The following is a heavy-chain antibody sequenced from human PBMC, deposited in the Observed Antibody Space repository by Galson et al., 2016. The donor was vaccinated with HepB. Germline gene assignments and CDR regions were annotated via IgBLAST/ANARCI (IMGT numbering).Heavy chain of an antibody. CDR2: IWYDGSNK. V-gene: IGHV3-33*01. CDR3: ARDPGWELLKGAFDI. J-gene: IGHJ3*02. CDR1: GFTFSSYG. Sequence: SLRLSCAASGFTFSSYGMHWVRQAPGKGLEWVAVIWYDGSNKYYADSVKGRFTISRDNSKNTLYLQMNSLRAEDTAVYYCARDPGWELLKGAFDIWGQGTMVTVSS. D-gene: IGHD1-26*01.